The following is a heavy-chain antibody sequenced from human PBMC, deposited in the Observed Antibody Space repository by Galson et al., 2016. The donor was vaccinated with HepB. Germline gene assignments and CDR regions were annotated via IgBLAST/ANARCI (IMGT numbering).Heavy chain of an antibody. Sequence: SETLSLTCTVSGGSISTSDYYWAWIRQPPGKGLEWIGSIYFTGSTYYNPSLKSRVTMSVDTSKNQFSLRLSSVTAADTAVYYCACRSTNNSEDFWGQGTLVTVSS. J-gene: IGHJ4*02. V-gene: IGHV4-39*01. D-gene: IGHD1-1*01. CDR3: ACRSTNNSEDF. CDR2: IYFTGST. CDR1: GGSISTSDYY.